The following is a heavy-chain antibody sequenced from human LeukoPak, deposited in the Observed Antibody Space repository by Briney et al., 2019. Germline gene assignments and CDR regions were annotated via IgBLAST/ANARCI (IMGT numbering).Heavy chain of an antibody. J-gene: IGHJ4*02. CDR2: IYYSGTT. CDR1: GGSISSYY. Sequence: SETLSLTCTVSGGSISSYYWSWIRQPPGKGLEWIGYIYYSGTTNYNPSLKSRVTISVDTSKNQFSLKLSSVTAAGTAVYYCARGSMPTNPSDYWGQGTLVTVSS. CDR3: ARGSMPTNPSDY. D-gene: IGHD5-24*01. V-gene: IGHV4-59*01.